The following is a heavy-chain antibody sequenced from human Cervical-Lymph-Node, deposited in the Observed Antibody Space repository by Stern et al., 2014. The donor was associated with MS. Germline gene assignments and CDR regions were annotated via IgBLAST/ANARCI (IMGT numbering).Heavy chain of an antibody. CDR3: VRDQGGIAAT. V-gene: IGHV1-69*01. J-gene: IGHJ4*02. CDR2: INPLLGTT. CDR1: GGTFSTIE. D-gene: IGHD6-13*01. Sequence: QVQLVQSGAEVKKPGSSMKVSCKASGGTFSTIEISWVRQAPGQGLEWLGGINPLLGTTHYAQKVQGRATIVANESTNTVNMKLSSLRSEDTAVYYCVRDQGGIAATWGQGTQVTVSS.